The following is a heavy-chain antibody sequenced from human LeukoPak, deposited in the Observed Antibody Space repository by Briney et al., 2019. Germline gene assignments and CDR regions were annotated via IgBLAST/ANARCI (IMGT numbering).Heavy chain of an antibody. Sequence: ASVRVSCMASGYTFTNFDINWVRQATGQGLEWMAWMNPKSGNTGHAQKFQGRVTITWDTSITTAYMELSSLRSEDTAVYYCARVGYSNSYDFWGQGTLVTVSS. D-gene: IGHD5-18*01. CDR2: MNPKSGNT. CDR3: ARVGYSNSYDF. CDR1: GYTFTNFD. V-gene: IGHV1-8*03. J-gene: IGHJ4*02.